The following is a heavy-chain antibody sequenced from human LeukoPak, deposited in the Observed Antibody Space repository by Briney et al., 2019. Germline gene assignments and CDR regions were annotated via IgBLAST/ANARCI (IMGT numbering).Heavy chain of an antibody. CDR1: GGSISSYY. CDR3: ARSQGRGGWVVT. J-gene: IGHJ4*02. Sequence: PSETLSLTCTVSGGSISSYYWSWIRQTPGKGLEWIGYLYYCGWTNYNPSLKSRVSLSVETSKKKFSLNLSFVTAPDTAGYYCARSQGRGGWVVTRGQRTLVTVSP. CDR2: LYYCGWT. D-gene: IGHD2-21*02. V-gene: IGHV4-59*01.